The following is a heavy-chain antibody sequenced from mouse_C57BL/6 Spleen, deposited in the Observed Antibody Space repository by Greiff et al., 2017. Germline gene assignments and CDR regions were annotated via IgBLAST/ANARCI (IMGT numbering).Heavy chain of an antibody. D-gene: IGHD2-4*01. J-gene: IGHJ2*01. Sequence: VQLKESGPGLVKPSQSLSLTCSVTGYSITSGYYWNWIRQFPGNKLEWMGYINYDGSNNYNPSLKNQTSITRDTSTNQFFLKLDSVTTEDAATCYCARGDYDDYWGQGTTLTVSS. CDR1: GYSITSGYY. CDR2: INYDGSN. CDR3: ARGDYDDY. V-gene: IGHV3-6*01.